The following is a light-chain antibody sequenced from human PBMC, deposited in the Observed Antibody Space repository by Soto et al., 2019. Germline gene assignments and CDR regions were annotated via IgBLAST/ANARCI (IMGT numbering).Light chain of an antibody. J-gene: IGLJ2*01. Sequence: QLVLTQSPSASASLGASVKLTCTLSSGHNSYSIAWHQQQPDKGTRYLMKLNSDSSHSKGDGIPDRFSDSSSGAERYLSISRVQYEDESDYYCQTGGTGIHVFGGGTKVTVL. CDR1: SGHNSYS. V-gene: IGLV4-69*01. CDR3: QTGGTGIHV. CDR2: LNSDSSH.